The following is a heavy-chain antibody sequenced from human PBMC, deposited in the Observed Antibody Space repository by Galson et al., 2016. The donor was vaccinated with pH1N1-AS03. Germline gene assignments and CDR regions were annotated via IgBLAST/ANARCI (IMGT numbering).Heavy chain of an antibody. V-gene: IGHV1-18*01. CDR3: ARMEKRWGDAYDI. D-gene: IGHD1-1*01. CDR1: GYTFTNYG. CDR2: ISANNGDQ. J-gene: IGHJ3*02. Sequence: SVKVSCKASGYTFTNYGISWVRQALGQGLEWMGWISANNGDQNYAQKFQGRVTMTTETSTSTTYMELRSLRSDDTAVYYCARMEKRWGDAYDIWGQGTMVTVSS.